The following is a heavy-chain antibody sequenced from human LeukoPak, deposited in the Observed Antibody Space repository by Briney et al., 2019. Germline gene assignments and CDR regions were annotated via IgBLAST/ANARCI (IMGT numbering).Heavy chain of an antibody. D-gene: IGHD3-3*01. Sequence: GGSLRLSCAASGFTFSSYGMHWVRQAPGKGLEWVAVISYDGSNKYYADSVKGRFTISRDNSKNTLYLQMNSLRAEDTAVYYCAKVYDFWSGYHLDAFDIWGQGTMVTVSS. CDR1: GFTFSSYG. CDR2: ISYDGSNK. CDR3: AKVYDFWSGYHLDAFDI. J-gene: IGHJ3*02. V-gene: IGHV3-30*18.